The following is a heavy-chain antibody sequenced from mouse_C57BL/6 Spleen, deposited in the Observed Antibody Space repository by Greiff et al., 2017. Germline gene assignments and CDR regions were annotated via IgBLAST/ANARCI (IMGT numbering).Heavy chain of an antibody. Sequence: QVQLKESGAELVKPGASVKMSCKASGYTFTTYPIEWMKQNHGKSLEWIGNFHPYNDDTKYNEKFKGKATLTVEKSSSTVYLELSRLTSDDSAVYYCARGTDYDDAMDYWGQGTSVTVSS. D-gene: IGHD2-4*01. CDR3: ARGTDYDDAMDY. J-gene: IGHJ4*01. CDR2: FHPYNDDT. CDR1: GYTFTTYP. V-gene: IGHV1-47*01.